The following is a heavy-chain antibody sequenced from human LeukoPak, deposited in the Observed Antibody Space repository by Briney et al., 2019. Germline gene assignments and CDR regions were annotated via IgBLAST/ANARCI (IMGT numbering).Heavy chain of an antibody. J-gene: IGHJ6*02. CDR2: IYPGDSDT. Sequence: GESLQISCQGSGYSFTSYWIGWVRQMPGKGLEWMGIIYPGDSDTRYSPSFQGQVTISADKSISTAYLQWSSLKASDTAMYYCARLGFNYGTYYYYGMDVWGQGTTVTVSS. D-gene: IGHD3-10*01. CDR3: ARLGFNYGTYYYYGMDV. V-gene: IGHV5-51*01. CDR1: GYSFTSYW.